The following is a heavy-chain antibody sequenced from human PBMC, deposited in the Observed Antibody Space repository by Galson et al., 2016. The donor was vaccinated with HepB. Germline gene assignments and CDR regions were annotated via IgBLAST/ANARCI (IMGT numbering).Heavy chain of an antibody. CDR2: IWYDGSNQ. V-gene: IGHV3-33*01. Sequence: SLRLSCAASGFTFRNYGMHWVRQAPGKGLEWVAAIWYDGSNQYYADFVRGQFTIPRDNPKNTLYLQMSGLRVDDTAVYYCARGDLVGHAPGPFHYWGQGTQVTVSS. CDR3: ARGDLVGHAPGPFHY. J-gene: IGHJ4*02. D-gene: IGHD1-26*01. CDR1: GFTFRNYG.